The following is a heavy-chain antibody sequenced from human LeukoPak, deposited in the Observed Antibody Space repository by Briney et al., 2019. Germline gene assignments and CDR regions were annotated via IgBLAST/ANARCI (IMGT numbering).Heavy chain of an antibody. CDR3: ARGTGGLRPLDC. CDR1: GFTFSNFA. Sequence: PGGSLRLSCAASGFTFSNFAMSWFRQAPGRGLEWVSAAGTATDTSYADSVKGRFTISRDNAKNSLYLQMNSLRVEDTAVYYCARGTGGLRPLDCWGQGTLVTVSS. CDR2: AGTATDT. V-gene: IGHV3-69-1*01. J-gene: IGHJ4*02. D-gene: IGHD5-12*01.